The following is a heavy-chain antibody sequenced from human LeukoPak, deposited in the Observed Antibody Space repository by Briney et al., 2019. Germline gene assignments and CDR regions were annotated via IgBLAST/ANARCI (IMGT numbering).Heavy chain of an antibody. J-gene: IGHJ4*02. V-gene: IGHV1-2*02. Sequence: ASVKVSCKASGYTFTAYNVHWVRQAPGQGLEWMGFINPASGDTNYVQKFQGRVTMTRDTSISAVYMELSSLRSDDTAIYYCTRDSIRVSAYWGQGTLVTVSS. D-gene: IGHD3-3*01. CDR2: INPASGDT. CDR3: TRDSIRVSAY. CDR1: GYTFTAYN.